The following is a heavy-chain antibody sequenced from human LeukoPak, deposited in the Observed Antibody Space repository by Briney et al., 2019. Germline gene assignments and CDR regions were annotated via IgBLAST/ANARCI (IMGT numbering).Heavy chain of an antibody. CDR2: SIPMFRTA. J-gene: IGHJ4*02. CDR3: VKGRMSEDGLDF. CDR1: GGTFSSYA. Sequence: GSSVKVSCKASGGTFSSYAISWVRQAPGQGLEWMGGSIPMFRTANYAQKFRGRVTMTTDESTSTAYMELSSLRAEDTAIYYCVKGRMSEDGLDFWGQGSLVTVSS. V-gene: IGHV1-69*05. D-gene: IGHD5-24*01.